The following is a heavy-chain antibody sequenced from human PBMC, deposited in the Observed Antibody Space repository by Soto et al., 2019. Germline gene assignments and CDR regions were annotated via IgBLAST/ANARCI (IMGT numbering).Heavy chain of an antibody. D-gene: IGHD3-3*01. Sequence: LRLSCAASGFTFSSYGMHWVRQAPGKGLEWVAVISYDGSNKYYADSVKGRFTISRDNSKNTLYLQMNSLRAEDTAVYYCAKDHYYDFWSGYYYYFDYWGQGTLVTVSS. CDR1: GFTFSSYG. CDR3: AKDHYYDFWSGYYYYFDY. J-gene: IGHJ4*02. CDR2: ISYDGSNK. V-gene: IGHV3-30*18.